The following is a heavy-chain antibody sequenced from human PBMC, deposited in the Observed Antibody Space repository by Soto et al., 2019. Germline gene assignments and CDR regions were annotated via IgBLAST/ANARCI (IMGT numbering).Heavy chain of an antibody. V-gene: IGHV4-59*01. Sequence: SETLSLTCIVSGGFITNYYWNWIRQPPGKGLEWIGYIYYSGSTNYNPSLKSRVTISVDTSKNQFSLRLRSVTPADTAVYYCARGGYPDTGSNTLDCWGRGTLVTVSS. CDR3: ARGGYPDTGSNTLDC. CDR1: GGFITNYY. D-gene: IGHD3-10*01. J-gene: IGHJ4*02. CDR2: IYYSGST.